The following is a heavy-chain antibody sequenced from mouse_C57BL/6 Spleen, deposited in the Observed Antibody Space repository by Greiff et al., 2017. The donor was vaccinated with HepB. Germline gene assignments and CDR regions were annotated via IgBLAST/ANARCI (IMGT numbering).Heavy chain of an antibody. Sequence: EVQVVESEGGLVQPGSSMKLSCTASGFTFSDYYMAWVRQVPEKGLEWVANINYDGSSTYYLDSLKSRFIISRDNAKNILYLQMSSLKSEDTATYYCAREDYGSSRGYFDVWGTGTTVTVSS. D-gene: IGHD1-1*01. V-gene: IGHV5-16*01. J-gene: IGHJ1*03. CDR2: INYDGSST. CDR1: GFTFSDYY. CDR3: AREDYGSSRGYFDV.